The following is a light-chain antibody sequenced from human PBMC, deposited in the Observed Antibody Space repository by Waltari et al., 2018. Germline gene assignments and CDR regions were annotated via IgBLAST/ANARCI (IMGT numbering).Light chain of an antibody. Sequence: QSALTQPRSVSGSPGQSVTISCPGTSSDVGGYHYVSWYQQHPGKAPKLMIYDVSKRPSGVPDRFSGSKSGNTASLTISGLQAEDEADYYCCSYAGSYTPVVFGGGTKLTVL. CDR2: DVS. V-gene: IGLV2-11*01. J-gene: IGLJ2*01. CDR3: CSYAGSYTPVV. CDR1: SSDVGGYHY.